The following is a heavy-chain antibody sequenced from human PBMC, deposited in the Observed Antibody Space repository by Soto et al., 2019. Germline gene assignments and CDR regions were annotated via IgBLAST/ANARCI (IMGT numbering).Heavy chain of an antibody. CDR1: GYTFTRYG. Sequence: ASVKVSCKASGYTFTRYGINWVRQAPGQGLEWMGWISVYNGNTNYAEKLQGRVTMTTDTSTSTAYMELRSLRSDDTAVYYCARYHRLVCSTSCYGYYMDVWGKGTTVPVSS. J-gene: IGHJ6*03. D-gene: IGHD2-2*01. CDR2: ISVYNGNT. V-gene: IGHV1-18*01. CDR3: ARYHRLVCSTSCYGYYMDV.